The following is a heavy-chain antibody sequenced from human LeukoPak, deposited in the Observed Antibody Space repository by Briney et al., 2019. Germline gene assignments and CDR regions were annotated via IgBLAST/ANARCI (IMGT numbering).Heavy chain of an antibody. D-gene: IGHD2-21*02. CDR1: GFTLTKYS. CDR3: ARDSLRGDFESPTGY. Sequence: GGSLRLSCAASGFTLTKYSLHWVRQAPGKGLEWVGVLSSDGRDKYYAAAVKGRFTISRDNSENTLYLQMDSLRVDDTAVYYCARDSLRGDFESPTGYWGQGTWVTVSS. CDR2: LSSDGRDK. V-gene: IGHV3-30*04. J-gene: IGHJ4*02.